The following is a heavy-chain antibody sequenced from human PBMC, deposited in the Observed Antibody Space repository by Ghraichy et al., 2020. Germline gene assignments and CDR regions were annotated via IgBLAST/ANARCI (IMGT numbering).Heavy chain of an antibody. D-gene: IGHD4/OR15-4a*01. CDR2: IKPDGSGK. CDR1: GFTFSNYW. CDR3: ARDYGDAF. Sequence: GGSLRLSCAASGFTFSNYWMAWIRQAPGKGLQWVANIKPDGSGKYYVDSVNGRFTISRDNAKNSLYLQINSLRADDTAVYYCARDYGDAFWGQGTLVTVS. J-gene: IGHJ1*01. V-gene: IGHV3-7*03.